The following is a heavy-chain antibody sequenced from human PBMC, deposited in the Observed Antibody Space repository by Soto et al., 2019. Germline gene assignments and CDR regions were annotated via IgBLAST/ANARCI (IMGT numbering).Heavy chain of an antibody. CDR1: GFTFSSYA. CDR3: AQESGDDILTRYYPPLPPTAG. Sequence: GGSLRLSCAAFGFTFSSYAISCVRQAPGKGLEWVSAISGSGGSTYYADSVKGRFTISRDNSKNTLYLQMNSLRAEDTAVYYCAQESGDDILTRYYPPLPPTAGWGQGTLVTGSS. V-gene: IGHV3-23*01. CDR2: ISGSGGST. J-gene: IGHJ4*02. D-gene: IGHD3-9*01.